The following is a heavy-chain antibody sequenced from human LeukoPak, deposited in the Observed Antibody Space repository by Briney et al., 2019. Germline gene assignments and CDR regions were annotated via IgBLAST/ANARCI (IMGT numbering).Heavy chain of an antibody. D-gene: IGHD3-10*01. J-gene: IGHJ4*02. V-gene: IGHV3-33*06. CDR2: IWYDGRNK. CDR1: GFTFSSYG. CDR3: AKDFTYYGSGSYYDYYFDY. Sequence: GRSLRLSCAASGFTFSSYGMHWVRQAPGKGLEGVAVIWYDGRNKYYADSVKGRFTISRDNSKSTLYLKMNSMRAEETAVYYCAKDFTYYGSGSYYDYYFDYWGQGTLVTVSS.